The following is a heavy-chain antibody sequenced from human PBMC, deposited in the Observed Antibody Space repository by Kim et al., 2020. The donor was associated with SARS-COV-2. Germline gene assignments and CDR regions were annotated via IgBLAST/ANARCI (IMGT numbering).Heavy chain of an antibody. CDR2: IYYSGST. J-gene: IGHJ5*02. V-gene: IGHV4-31*03. CDR3: ARDRGPYNWFDP. CDR1: GGSISSGGYY. Sequence: SETLSLTCTVSGGSISSGGYYWSWIRQHPGKGLEWIGYIYYSGSTYYNPSLKSRVTISVDTSKNQFSLKLSSVTAADTAVYYCARDRGPYNWFDPWGQGTLVTVSS.